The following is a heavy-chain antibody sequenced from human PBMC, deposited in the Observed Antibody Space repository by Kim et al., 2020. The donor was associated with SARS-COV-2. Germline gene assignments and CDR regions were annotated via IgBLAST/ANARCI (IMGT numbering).Heavy chain of an antibody. CDR3: ATEDTVAVVSGDYHAMDV. V-gene: IGHV1-3*01. CDR2: INVDNGNT. Sequence: ASVKVSCQASGYRFISYGIHWVRQAPGQRLEWMGWINVDNGNTKYSQKFQDRVTITRDTSATTSNMELTSLRSEDTAVYYCATEDTVAVVSGDYHAMDVWGQGTTVTVSS. D-gene: IGHD5-18*01. J-gene: IGHJ6*02. CDR1: GYRFISYG.